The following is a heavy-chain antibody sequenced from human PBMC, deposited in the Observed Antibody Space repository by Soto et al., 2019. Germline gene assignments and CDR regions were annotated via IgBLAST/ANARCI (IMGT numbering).Heavy chain of an antibody. J-gene: IGHJ6*02. CDR3: AKDYVLEWLRYYYGMDV. CDR1: GFTFSTYG. V-gene: IGHV3-30*18. CDR2: ISYDGGNK. Sequence: VQLVESGGGVVQPGRSLRLSCAASGFTFSTYGMHWVRQAPGKGLEWVAVISYDGGNKNYADSVKGRFTISRDNSKNTLYLQMNSLRAEDTAVYYCAKDYVLEWLRYYYGMDVWGQGTTVTVSS. D-gene: IGHD3-3*01.